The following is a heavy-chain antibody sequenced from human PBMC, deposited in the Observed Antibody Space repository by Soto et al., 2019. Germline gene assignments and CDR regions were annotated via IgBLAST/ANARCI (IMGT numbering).Heavy chain of an antibody. CDR2: IYYSGST. CDR1: GGSVSSGSYY. V-gene: IGHV4-61*01. D-gene: IGHD6-19*01. CDR3: AREVGPSSGWYEGWFDP. Sequence: TSETLSLTCTVSGGSVSSGSYYWSWIRQPPGKGLEWIGYIYYSGSTNYNPSLKSRVTISVDTSKNQFSLKLSSVTAADTAVYYCAREVGPSSGWYEGWFDPWGQGTLVTVSS. J-gene: IGHJ5*02.